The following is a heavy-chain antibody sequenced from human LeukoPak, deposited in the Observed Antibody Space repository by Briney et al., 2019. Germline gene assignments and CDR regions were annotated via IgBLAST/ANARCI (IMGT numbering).Heavy chain of an antibody. CDR1: GFTFSSYA. V-gene: IGHV3-23*01. D-gene: IGHD3-22*01. Sequence: GGSLRLSCAASGFTFSSYAMSWVRQAPGKGLDWVSVISGSGDTTYYADSVKGRFTISRDNSKNTLYLQMNSLRAEDTAVYYCAKTFYYGSSGYCNFDYWGQGTLVTVSS. CDR2: ISGSGDTT. J-gene: IGHJ4*02. CDR3: AKTFYYGSSGYCNFDY.